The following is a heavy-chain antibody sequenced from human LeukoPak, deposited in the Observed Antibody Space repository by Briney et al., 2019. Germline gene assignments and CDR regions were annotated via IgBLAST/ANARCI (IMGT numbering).Heavy chain of an antibody. D-gene: IGHD5-24*01. J-gene: IGHJ4*02. CDR1: GGSISSYY. V-gene: IGHV4-59*01. CDR3: ARDRALGGWLLTFDY. Sequence: PSETLSLTCTVSGGSISSYYWSWIRQPPGKGLEWIGYIYYTGSTNYNPSLESRVTISVDTSKSQFSLKLTSVTAADTAVYFCARDRALGGWLLTFDYWGRGTLVTVSS. CDR2: IYYTGST.